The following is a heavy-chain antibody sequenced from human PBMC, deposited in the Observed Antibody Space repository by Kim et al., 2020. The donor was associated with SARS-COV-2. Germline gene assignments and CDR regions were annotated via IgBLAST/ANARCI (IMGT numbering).Heavy chain of an antibody. J-gene: IGHJ4*02. D-gene: IGHD6-13*01. CDR3: AKIRYSSSWYYFDY. CDR2: ISYDGSNK. V-gene: IGHV3-30*18. Sequence: GGSLRLSCAASGFTFSSYGMHWVRQAPGKGLEWVAVISYDGSNKYYADSVKGRFTISRDNSKNTLYLQMNSLRAEDTAVYYCAKIRYSSSWYYFDYWGQG. CDR1: GFTFSSYG.